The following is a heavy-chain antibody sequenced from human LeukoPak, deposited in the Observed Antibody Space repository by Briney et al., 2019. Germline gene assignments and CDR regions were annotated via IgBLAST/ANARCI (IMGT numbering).Heavy chain of an antibody. CDR1: GGXFSSYA. D-gene: IGHD3-10*01. CDR2: IIPIFGTA. J-gene: IGHJ6*02. CDR3: ARGDYYGSGSYYNPIGDYGMDV. Sequence: ASVKVSCKASGGXFSSYAMSWVRQAPGQGLEWMGGIIPIFGTANYAQKFQGRVTITADESTSTAYMELSSLRSEDTAVYYCARGDYYGSGSYYNPIGDYGMDVWGQGTTVTVSS. V-gene: IGHV1-69*13.